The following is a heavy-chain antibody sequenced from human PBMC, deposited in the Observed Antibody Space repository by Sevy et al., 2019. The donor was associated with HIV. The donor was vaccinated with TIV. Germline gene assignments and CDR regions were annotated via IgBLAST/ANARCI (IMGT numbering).Heavy chain of an antibody. D-gene: IGHD3-16*02. CDR3: AKQKGLRLGELSLPDY. V-gene: IGHV3-30*18. CDR2: ISYDGSNK. CDR1: GFTFSSYG. Sequence: GGCLRLSCAASGFTFSSYGMHWVRQAPGKGLERVAVISYDGSNKYYADSVKGRFTVSRDNSKNTLYLQMNSLRAEDTTVYYCAKQKGLRLGELSLPDYWGQGTLVTVSS. J-gene: IGHJ4*02.